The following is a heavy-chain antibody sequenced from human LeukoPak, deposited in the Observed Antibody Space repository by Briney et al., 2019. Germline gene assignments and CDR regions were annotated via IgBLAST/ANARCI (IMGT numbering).Heavy chain of an antibody. D-gene: IGHD6-13*01. CDR3: ARDPFHPAAGTQNDY. V-gene: IGHV1-46*01. Sequence: ASVKVSCKASGYTFTSYGISWVRQAPGQGLEWMGIINPSGGSTSYAQKFQGRVTMTRDTSTSTVYMELSSLRSEDTAVYYCARDPFHPAAGTQNDYWGQGTLVTVSS. CDR2: INPSGGST. CDR1: GYTFTSYG. J-gene: IGHJ4*02.